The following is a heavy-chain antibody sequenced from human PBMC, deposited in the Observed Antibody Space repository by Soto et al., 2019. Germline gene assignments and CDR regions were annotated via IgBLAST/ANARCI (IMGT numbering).Heavy chain of an antibody. J-gene: IGHJ4*02. Sequence: GESLKISCKGSGFTFTSYRIAWVRQMPGKGLEWMGIICPGDSDSSYSPSFQGQVTIPADKSINTAYLHWSSLKASDTAIYYCAKHEGYCSTTTCSNFDYWGQGTLVTVSS. CDR3: AKHEGYCSTTTCSNFDY. CDR2: ICPGDSDS. CDR1: GFTFTSYR. D-gene: IGHD2-2*01. V-gene: IGHV5-51*01.